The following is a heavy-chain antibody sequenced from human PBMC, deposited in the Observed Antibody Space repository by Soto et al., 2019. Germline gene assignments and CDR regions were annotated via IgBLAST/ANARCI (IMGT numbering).Heavy chain of an antibody. J-gene: IGHJ6*03. Sequence: GASVKVSCKASGYAFTSYDINWVRQATGQGLEWMGWMNPNSGNTGYAQKFQGRVTMTRNTSISTAYMELSSLRSEDTAVYYCARGGYCTNGVCYTSYYYYYYMDVWGKGTTVTVSS. V-gene: IGHV1-8*01. CDR3: ARGGYCTNGVCYTSYYYYYYMDV. D-gene: IGHD2-8*01. CDR2: MNPNSGNT. CDR1: GYAFTSYD.